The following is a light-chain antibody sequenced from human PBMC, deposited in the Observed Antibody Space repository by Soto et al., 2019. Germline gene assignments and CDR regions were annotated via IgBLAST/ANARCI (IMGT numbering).Light chain of an antibody. CDR3: FQHNSYPLT. J-gene: IGKJ4*01. Sequence: IQMTQSPSAMSASVGDRVTITCRASQGINKDLAWFQQKPGNVPKRLIYSASTLQVGVPSMFSVSRSGTELTLTISSLHPEDFANYYCFQHNSYPLTLGGGTKVEI. CDR1: QGINKD. CDR2: SAS. V-gene: IGKV1-17*03.